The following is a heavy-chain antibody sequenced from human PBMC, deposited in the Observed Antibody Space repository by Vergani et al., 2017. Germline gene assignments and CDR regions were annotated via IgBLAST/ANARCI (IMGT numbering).Heavy chain of an antibody. CDR1: GFTFSNAW. J-gene: IGHJ4*02. CDR2: IKRKTDGGTT. Sequence: EVQLVESGGGLVKPGGSLRLSCAASGFTFSNAWMSWVRQAPGKGLEWVGRIKRKTDGGTTDYAAPVKGRFTISRDDSKNTLYLQMNSLKTEDTAVYYCTTDLGWSGARDAPVDYWGQGTLVTVSS. D-gene: IGHD2-21*01. V-gene: IGHV3-15*01. CDR3: TTDLGWSGARDAPVDY.